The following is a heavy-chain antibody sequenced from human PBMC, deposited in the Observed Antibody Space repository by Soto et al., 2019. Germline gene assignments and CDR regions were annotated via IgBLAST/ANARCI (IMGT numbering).Heavy chain of an antibody. Sequence: GSLRLACTASGVTFRNVWMNWVRQAPGKGLEWVGRIKSKSDDETTDCAAPVKGRFNISREDSKNTLYLQMNSLKTEDTAVYYCTTGLTYYYDTSGHYWAGAMDVWGQGITVTVSS. V-gene: IGHV3-15*01. CDR1: GVTFRNVW. J-gene: IGHJ6*02. D-gene: IGHD3-22*01. CDR2: IKSKSDDETT. CDR3: TTGLTYYYDTSGHYWAGAMDV.